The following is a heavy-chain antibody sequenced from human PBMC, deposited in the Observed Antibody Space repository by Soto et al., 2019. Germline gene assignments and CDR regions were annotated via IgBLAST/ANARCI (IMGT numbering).Heavy chain of an antibody. CDR2: ISYDGSDK. J-gene: IGHJ4*02. CDR3: AKDRTAFCSGGSCYDYFGY. CDR1: GFTFSNYG. V-gene: IGHV3-30*18. D-gene: IGHD2-15*01. Sequence: GGSLRLSCAASGFTFSNYGMHWVRQAPGKGLEWVALISYDGSDKYYADSVKGRFTISRDNSKNTLYLQMNSLRAEDTAVYYCAKDRTAFCSGGSCYDYFGYWGQGTLVTVSS.